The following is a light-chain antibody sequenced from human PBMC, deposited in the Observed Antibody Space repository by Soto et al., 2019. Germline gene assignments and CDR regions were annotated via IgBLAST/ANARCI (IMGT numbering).Light chain of an antibody. CDR1: QSVSSSY. CDR3: QQYYNWPIT. V-gene: IGKV3-20*01. CDR2: GAS. J-gene: IGKJ5*01. Sequence: EIVLTQSPGTLSLSPGERSTLSCRASQSVSSSYLAWYQQKPGQAPRLLIYGASNRATGIPDRFSGSGSGTEFTLTISSLQSEDFAVYYCQQYYNWPITFGQGTRLEI.